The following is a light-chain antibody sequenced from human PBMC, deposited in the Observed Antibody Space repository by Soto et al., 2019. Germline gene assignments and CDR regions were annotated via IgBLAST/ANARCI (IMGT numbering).Light chain of an antibody. CDR1: QSVSSN. Sequence: EIVMTQSPATLSVSPGERATLSCRARQSVSSNLAWYQQKPGQAPRLLIYGASTRANGIPARFSGSGSGSEFTLTISSLQSEDFAVYYCQQYNNWPRTFGQGTKVDIK. V-gene: IGKV3-15*01. CDR3: QQYNNWPRT. CDR2: GAS. J-gene: IGKJ1*01.